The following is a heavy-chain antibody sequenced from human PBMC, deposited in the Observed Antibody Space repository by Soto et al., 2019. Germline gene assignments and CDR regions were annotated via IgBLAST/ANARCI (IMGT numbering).Heavy chain of an antibody. CDR3: ARNFRGAQDAFDI. CDR1: GYTFTSYG. CDR2: ISAYNGNT. J-gene: IGHJ3*02. V-gene: IGHV1-18*01. D-gene: IGHD1-26*01. Sequence: ASVKVSCKASGYTFTSYGISWVRQAPGQGLEWMGWISAYNGNTNYAQKLQGRVTMTTDTSTSTAYMKLRSLRYDDTAVYYCARNFRGAQDAFDIWGQGTMVTVSS.